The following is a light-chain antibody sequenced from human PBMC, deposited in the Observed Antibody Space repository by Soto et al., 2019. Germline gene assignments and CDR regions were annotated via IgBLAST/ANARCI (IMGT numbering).Light chain of an antibody. J-gene: IGLJ1*01. V-gene: IGLV2-23*01. CDR2: EGT. CDR3: CSFATGGTSGYV. CDR1: SSDVGSYNL. Sequence: QSALTQPASVSGSPGQSITISCTGTSSDVGSYNLVSWYQQHPGKAPKLMIYEGTKRPSGVSNRFSGSKSGHTASLTIAGLQAEDEADYYCCSFATGGTSGYVFGSGTKATVL.